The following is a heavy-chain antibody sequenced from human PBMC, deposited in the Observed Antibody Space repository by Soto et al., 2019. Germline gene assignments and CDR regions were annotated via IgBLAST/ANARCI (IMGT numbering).Heavy chain of an antibody. V-gene: IGHV3-23*01. D-gene: IGHD3-10*01. CDR2: IRSNGGTT. CDR1: GFTFSSYA. J-gene: IGHJ4*02. Sequence: PGGSLRLSCAASGFTFSSYAMSWVRQAPGKGLEWVSAIRSNGGTTYYADSVKGRFTISRDNSKNTLYLQMSSLRAEDTAVYYCVKGQRYYYGSGSYYNDLALFDSWGQGARVTVSS. CDR3: VKGQRYYYGSGSYYNDLALFDS.